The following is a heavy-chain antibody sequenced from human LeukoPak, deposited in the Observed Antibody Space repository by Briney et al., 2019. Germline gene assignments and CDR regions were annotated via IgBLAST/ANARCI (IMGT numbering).Heavy chain of an antibody. J-gene: IGHJ5*02. CDR2: INNDGGVT. D-gene: IGHD3-22*01. Sequence: GGSLRLSCSASGFTFSSYAMHWVRQAPGKGLEYVSSINNDGGVTYYADSVKVRFTISRDNSRNTLYLQMSSLKAEDTAVYYCVKRGLGPSGYYYGSWGQGTLVTVSS. CDR1: GFTFSSYA. V-gene: IGHV3-64D*06. CDR3: VKRGLGPSGYYYGS.